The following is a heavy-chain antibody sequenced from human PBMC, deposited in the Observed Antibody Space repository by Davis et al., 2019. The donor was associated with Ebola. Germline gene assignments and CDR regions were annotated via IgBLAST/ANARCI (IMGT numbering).Heavy chain of an antibody. V-gene: IGHV3-NL1*01. Sequence: GESLKISCAASEFTFSSYWMHWVRQAPGKGLVWVSAISGGGASTYYADSVKGRFTISRDNSKNTLYLQMNSLRAEDTAVYYCAKGSVTIFGVAPDYYGMDVWGKGTTVTVSS. CDR1: EFTFSSYW. D-gene: IGHD3-3*01. CDR2: ISGGGAST. J-gene: IGHJ6*04. CDR3: AKGSVTIFGVAPDYYGMDV.